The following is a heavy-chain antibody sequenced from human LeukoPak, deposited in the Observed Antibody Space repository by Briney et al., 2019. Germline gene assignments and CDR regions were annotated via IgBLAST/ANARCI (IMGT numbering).Heavy chain of an antibody. Sequence: GGSLRLSCAASGFTFSSYAMSWVRQAPGKGLEWVSAISGSGGSTYYADSVKGRFTISRDNSKTTLYLQMNSLRAEDTAVYYCAKPLTGDDAFDIWGQGTMVTVSS. J-gene: IGHJ3*02. CDR1: GFTFSSYA. CDR2: ISGSGGST. CDR3: AKPLTGDDAFDI. V-gene: IGHV3-23*01. D-gene: IGHD7-27*01.